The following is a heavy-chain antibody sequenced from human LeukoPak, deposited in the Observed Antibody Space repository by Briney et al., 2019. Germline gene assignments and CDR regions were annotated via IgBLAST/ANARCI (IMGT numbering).Heavy chain of an antibody. J-gene: IGHJ5*02. D-gene: IGHD2-15*01. CDR3: ASGPLGYCSGGSCYRGSWFDP. Sequence: SETLSLTCAVSGGSISSGDYYWSWIRQPPGKGLEWIGYIYYGGSTYYNPSLKSRVTISVDTSKNQFSLKLSSVTAADTAVYYCASGPLGYCSGGSCYRGSWFDPWGQGTLVTVSS. CDR2: IYYGGST. CDR1: GGSISSGDYY. V-gene: IGHV4-30-4*01.